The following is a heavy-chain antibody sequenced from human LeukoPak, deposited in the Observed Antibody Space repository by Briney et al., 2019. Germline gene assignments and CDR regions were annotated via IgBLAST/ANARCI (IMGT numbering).Heavy chain of an antibody. J-gene: IGHJ4*02. CDR2: MNPNSGDT. CDR1: GYTFTSYD. Sequence: ASVKVSCKASGYTFTSYDINWVRQATGQGLEWMGWMNPNSGDTGYAQKFQGRVTMTRDTSISTAYMELTGLRSDDTAVYYCARGGVVVAASQFDYWGQGTLVTVSS. D-gene: IGHD2-15*01. V-gene: IGHV1-8*01. CDR3: ARGGVVVAASQFDY.